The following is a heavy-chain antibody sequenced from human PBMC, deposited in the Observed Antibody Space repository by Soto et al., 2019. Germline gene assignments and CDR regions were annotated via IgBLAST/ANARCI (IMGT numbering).Heavy chain of an antibody. CDR1: GGSISSGGYY. Sequence: SETLSLTCTVSGGSISSGGYYWSWIRQHPGKGLEWIGYVYYSGSTYYNPSLKSRVTISVDTSKNQFSLKLSSVTAADTAAYYCARFYQLEAGSNYQNWFDPWGQGTLVTVSS. D-gene: IGHD1-1*01. J-gene: IGHJ5*02. CDR2: VYYSGST. V-gene: IGHV4-31*03. CDR3: ARFYQLEAGSNYQNWFDP.